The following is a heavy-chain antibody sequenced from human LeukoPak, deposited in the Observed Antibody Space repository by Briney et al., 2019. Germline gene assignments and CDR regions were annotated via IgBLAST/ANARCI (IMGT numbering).Heavy chain of an antibody. J-gene: IGHJ4*02. Sequence: PGGSLRLSCAASGFTFSSYSMNWVRQAPGKGLEWVSSISSSSSYIYYADSVKGRFTISRGNAKNSLYLQMNSLRAEDTAVYYCARDWGELAYFDYWGQGTLVTVS. V-gene: IGHV3-21*01. D-gene: IGHD1-26*01. CDR3: ARDWGELAYFDY. CDR1: GFTFSSYS. CDR2: ISSSSSYI.